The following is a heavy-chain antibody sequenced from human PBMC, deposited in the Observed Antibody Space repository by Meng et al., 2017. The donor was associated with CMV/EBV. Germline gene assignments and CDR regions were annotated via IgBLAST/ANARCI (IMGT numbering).Heavy chain of an antibody. CDR2: IIPIFGTA. CDR3: ARMPRDGYNYIDY. J-gene: IGHJ4*02. CDR1: GGTFSSYA. Sequence: GLCGAEVMEPGSSVKVSCKASGGTFSSYAISWVRQAPGQGLEWMGGIIPIFGTANYAQKFQGRVTITADESTSTAYMELSSLRSEDTAVYYCARMPRDGYNYIDYWGQGTLVTVSS. V-gene: IGHV1-69*01. D-gene: IGHD5-24*01.